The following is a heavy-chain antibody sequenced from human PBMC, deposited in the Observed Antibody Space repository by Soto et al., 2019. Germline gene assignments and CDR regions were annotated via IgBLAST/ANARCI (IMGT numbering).Heavy chain of an antibody. J-gene: IGHJ5*02. D-gene: IGHD6-13*01. CDR2: ISAYNGNT. CDR3: ARDGGEVIAADGSWFEL. CDR1: GYTFTSYG. V-gene: IGHV1-18*01. Sequence: AAVKVSCKASGYTFTSYGISWVRQAPGQGLEWMGWISAYNGNTNYAQKLQGRVTMTTDTSTSTAYMELRSLRSDDTAVYYCARDGGEVIAADGSWFELWGQGTLVTVFS.